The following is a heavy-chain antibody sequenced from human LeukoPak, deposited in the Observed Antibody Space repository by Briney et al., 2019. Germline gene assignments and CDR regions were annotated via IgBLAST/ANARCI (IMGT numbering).Heavy chain of an antibody. CDR3: ARDDPRGYFDY. D-gene: IGHD3-10*01. Sequence: GGSLRLSCAASGFTFSSYSMNWVRQAPGKGLEWVSSISSSSSYIYYADSVKGRFTISRDNAKNSLYLQMNSLRAEDTAVCYCARDDPRGYFDYWGQGTLVTVSS. J-gene: IGHJ4*02. CDR2: ISSSSSYI. V-gene: IGHV3-21*01. CDR1: GFTFSSYS.